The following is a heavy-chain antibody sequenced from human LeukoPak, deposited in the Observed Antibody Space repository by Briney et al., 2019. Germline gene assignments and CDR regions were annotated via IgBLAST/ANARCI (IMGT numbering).Heavy chain of an antibody. CDR3: ARGPHNYYDSSGYYPLPLGTDY. CDR1: GGSISSSSYY. J-gene: IGHJ4*02. CDR2: IYYSGST. V-gene: IGHV4-39*01. Sequence: PSETLSLTCTVSGGSISSSSYYWGWIRQPPGKGLEWIGSIYYSGSTYYNPSLKSRVTISVDTSKNQFSLKLSSVTAADTAVYYCARGPHNYYDSSGYYPLPLGTDYWGQGTLVTVSS. D-gene: IGHD3-22*01.